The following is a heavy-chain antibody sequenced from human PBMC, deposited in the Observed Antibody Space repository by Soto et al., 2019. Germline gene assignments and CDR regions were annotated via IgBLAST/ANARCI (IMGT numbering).Heavy chain of an antibody. CDR2: IYHSGST. D-gene: IGHD2-2*01. Sequence: XATLSLTFAVSGGSISSSNWWSWFRQPPGKGLEWIGEIYHSGSTNYNPSLKSRVTMSVGTSKRQFSLKLSSVTAVDTAVYFCARAMGCSSTSCYSYYYYGMDVWGQGTTVTVSS. CDR3: ARAMGCSSTSCYSYYYYGMDV. V-gene: IGHV4-4*01. CDR1: GGSISSSNW. J-gene: IGHJ6*02.